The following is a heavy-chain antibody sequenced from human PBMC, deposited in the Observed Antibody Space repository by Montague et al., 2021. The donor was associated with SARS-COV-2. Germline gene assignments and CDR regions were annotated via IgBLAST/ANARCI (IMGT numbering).Heavy chain of an antibody. CDR3: ARGSTGWYAIFGHYGMDV. V-gene: IGHV3-7*01. CDR1: RFTFSDFW. Sequence: SLRLSCAASRFTFSDFWMNWVRQAPGKGLEWVADIKHDGSEKSYVDSVKGRFTISRDNAKNSLFLQMNSLRAEDTAVYYCARGSTGWYAIFGHYGMDVGGQGTTVTVSS. J-gene: IGHJ6*02. D-gene: IGHD6-19*01. CDR2: IKHDGSEK.